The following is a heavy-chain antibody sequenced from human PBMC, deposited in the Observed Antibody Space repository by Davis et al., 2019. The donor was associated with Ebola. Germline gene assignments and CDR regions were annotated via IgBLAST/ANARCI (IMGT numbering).Heavy chain of an antibody. CDR1: GFTFGDYA. V-gene: IGHV3-49*04. Sequence: GGSLRLSCSASGFTFGDYAMTWVRQAPGKGLEWVAFIRKNGYGGTTEYAASVKGRFIISRDDSKNIAYLQMNSLKTEDTAKYYCTRGVWFDSWGQGTLVTVSS. J-gene: IGHJ5*01. CDR2: IRKNGYGGTT. CDR3: TRGVWFDS. D-gene: IGHD3-10*01.